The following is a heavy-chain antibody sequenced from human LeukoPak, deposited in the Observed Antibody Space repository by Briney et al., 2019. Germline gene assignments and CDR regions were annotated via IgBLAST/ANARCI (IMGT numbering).Heavy chain of an antibody. CDR1: GFIFTNYA. CDR2: ISISGSRT. CDR3: MKEGWDY. Sequence: GGSLRLSCAASGFIFTNYAMSWVRQAPGKGLEWVSAISISGSRTYYADSVKGRFTIFRDNSKNMVYLQLNSPRAEDTAIYYCMKEGWDYWGEGTLVTVSS. J-gene: IGHJ4*02. D-gene: IGHD2-15*01. V-gene: IGHV3-23*01.